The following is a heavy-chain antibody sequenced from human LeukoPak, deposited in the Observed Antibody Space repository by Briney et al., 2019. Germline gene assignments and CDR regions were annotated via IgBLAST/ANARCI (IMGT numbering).Heavy chain of an antibody. CDR3: ARDVPTYYYDSSGYSPDAFDI. D-gene: IGHD3-22*01. Sequence: PGGSLRLSCAASGFTFSSYSMNWVRQAPGKGLEWVSSISSSSSSIYYADSVKGRFTISRDNAKNSLYLQMNSLRAEDTAVYYCARDVPTYYYDSSGYSPDAFDIWGQGTKVTVSS. CDR1: GFTFSSYS. CDR2: ISSSSSSI. J-gene: IGHJ3*02. V-gene: IGHV3-21*01.